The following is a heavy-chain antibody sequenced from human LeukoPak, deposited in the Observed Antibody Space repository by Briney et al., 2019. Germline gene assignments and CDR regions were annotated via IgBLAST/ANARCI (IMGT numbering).Heavy chain of an antibody. CDR3: ARDRPRSDSYYVFDF. CDR1: GYSFSNHE. CDR2: INSDGTTK. V-gene: IGHV3-48*03. D-gene: IGHD3-10*01. J-gene: IGHJ4*02. Sequence: SGGSLRLSCEASGYSFSNHEMNWVRQAPGKGLEWLSYINSDGTTKYYADSVKGRFTISRDNAKNSLYLQMNSRTADDTAVYYCARDRPRSDSYYVFDFWGQGNSVIVSS.